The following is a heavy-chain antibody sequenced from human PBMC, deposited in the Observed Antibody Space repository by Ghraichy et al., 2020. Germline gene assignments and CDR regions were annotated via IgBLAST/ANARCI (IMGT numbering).Heavy chain of an antibody. D-gene: IGHD5-12*01. Sequence: GGSLRLSCVVSGFTFSSYDMHWVRQAPGKGLEWVAVISYDGSNKYYADSVKGRFTISRDNSKNTLYLQMNSLRAEDTAVYYCAKEAVATIPDYWGQGTLVTVSS. CDR1: GFTFSSYD. CDR2: ISYDGSNK. J-gene: IGHJ4*02. V-gene: IGHV3-30*18. CDR3: AKEAVATIPDY.